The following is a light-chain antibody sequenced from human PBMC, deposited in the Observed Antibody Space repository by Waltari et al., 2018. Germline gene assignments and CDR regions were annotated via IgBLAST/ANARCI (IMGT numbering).Light chain of an antibody. V-gene: IGLV3-19*01. J-gene: IGLJ2*01. Sequence: SSDLTQDPAVSVALGQTVRITCQGDILRTYYGNWCRQKPGQAPELVIYGKNNRPSVIPDRFSSSSSENTASLIITGAHAEDEAYCCCASRELSGHVVFGGGTRLTVL. CDR3: ASRELSGHVV. CDR2: GKN. CDR1: ILRTYY.